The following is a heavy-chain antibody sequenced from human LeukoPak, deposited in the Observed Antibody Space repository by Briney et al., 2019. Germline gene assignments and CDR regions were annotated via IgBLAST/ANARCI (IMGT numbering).Heavy chain of an antibody. V-gene: IGHV1-8*01. CDR3: ARGAPERGNNWFDP. CDR2: MNPNSGNT. D-gene: IGHD1-14*01. CDR1: GYTFTSYD. J-gene: IGHJ5*02. Sequence: ASVKVSCKASGYTFTSYDINWVRQATGQGLEWMGWMNPNSGNTGYAQKFQGRVTMTRNTSISTAYMELSSLRSEDTAVYYCARGAPERGNNWFDPWGQGTLVTVSS.